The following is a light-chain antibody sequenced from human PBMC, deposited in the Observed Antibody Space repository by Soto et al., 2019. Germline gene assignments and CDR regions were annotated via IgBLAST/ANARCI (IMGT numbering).Light chain of an antibody. CDR1: SSDVGSYNR. CDR3: SSYTSSCASVV. V-gene: IGLV2-18*02. J-gene: IGLJ2*01. Sequence: QPVLTQPPSVSGSPGQSVTISCTGTSSDVGSYNRVSWYQQPPGTAPRLMIYEVTNRPSGVPDRFSGSKSGNTASLTISGLQAEDEADYYCSSYTSSCASVVFGGGTKLTVL. CDR2: EVT.